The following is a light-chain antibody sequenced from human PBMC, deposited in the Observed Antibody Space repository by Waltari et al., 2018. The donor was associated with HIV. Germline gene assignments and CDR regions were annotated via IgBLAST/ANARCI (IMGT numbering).Light chain of an antibody. CDR3: RLYYGGAQLGV. J-gene: IGLJ3*02. Sequence: QTVVTQEPSLTVCPGGPVTITCASSTGAVTSGYYPNWFQQQPGQAPRALIESTSNRRSWAPARCSGSLLGGKAALTLSGVQPDDEVEYYCRLYYGGAQLGVFGGGTRVTVL. CDR1: TGAVTSGYY. V-gene: IGLV7-43*01. CDR2: STS.